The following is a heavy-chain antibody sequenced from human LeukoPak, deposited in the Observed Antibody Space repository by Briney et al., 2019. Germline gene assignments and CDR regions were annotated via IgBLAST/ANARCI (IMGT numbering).Heavy chain of an antibody. CDR1: GYTFTDYD. D-gene: IGHD5-18*01. Sequence: ASVKVSCKTSGYTFTDYDMHWVRQAPGQGFEWMGWINPNSGGTKYAQKFQGRVTMTRDTSISTAYMELSRLRSDDTAVYYCARMGEYSYIDYWGQGTLVTVSS. V-gene: IGHV1-2*02. CDR2: INPNSGGT. J-gene: IGHJ4*01. CDR3: ARMGEYSYIDY.